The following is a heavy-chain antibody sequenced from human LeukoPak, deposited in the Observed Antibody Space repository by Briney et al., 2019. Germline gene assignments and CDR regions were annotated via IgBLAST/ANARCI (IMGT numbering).Heavy chain of an antibody. V-gene: IGHV3-30*02. D-gene: IGHD1-14*01. J-gene: IGHJ6*02. CDR1: GFIFSSYG. Sequence: GESLRLSCAASGFIFSSYGMHWVRQAPGKGLEWVAVIRNDGSHKYYGDSVKGRFSISRDNSKNTLSLQMNSLGPEDTAVYYCVKDRVTEAYGMEVWGQGTTVTVSS. CDR3: VKDRVTEAYGMEV. CDR2: IRNDGSHK.